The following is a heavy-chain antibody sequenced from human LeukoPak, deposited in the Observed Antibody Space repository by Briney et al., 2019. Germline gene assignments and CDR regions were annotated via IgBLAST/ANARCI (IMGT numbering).Heavy chain of an antibody. CDR1: GGSISSYY. CDR3: ARGVHGDHLFDY. V-gene: IGHV4-59*01. Sequence: PSETLSLTCTVSGGSISSYYWSWIRQPPGKGLEWIGYIYYSGSTNYNPSLKSRVTISVDTSKNQFSLKLSSVTAADTAVYYCARGVHGDHLFDYWGQGTLVTVSS. D-gene: IGHD4-17*01. J-gene: IGHJ4*02. CDR2: IYYSGST.